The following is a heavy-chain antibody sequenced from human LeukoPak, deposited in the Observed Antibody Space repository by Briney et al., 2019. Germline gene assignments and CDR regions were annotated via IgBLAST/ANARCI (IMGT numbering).Heavy chain of an antibody. J-gene: IGHJ4*02. CDR2: IDYAGRT. CDR1: GGSISRDY. V-gene: IGHV4-59*01. CDR3: ARDSPGGSSLDY. Sequence: SETLSLTCTVSGGSISRDYWSWIRQPPGKGLEWIGYIDYAGRTNYNPSLKSRVTISVDTSKNQFFLKLSSVTAADTAVYYCARDSPGGSSLDYWGQGTLVTVSS. D-gene: IGHD6-13*01.